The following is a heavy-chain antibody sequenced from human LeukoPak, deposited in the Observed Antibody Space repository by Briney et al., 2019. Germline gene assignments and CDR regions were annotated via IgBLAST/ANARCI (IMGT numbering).Heavy chain of an antibody. V-gene: IGHV1-18*01. D-gene: IGHD2-15*01. CDR2: ISAYNGNT. Sequence: GASVKVSCKASGYTFTSYGISWVRQAPGQGLEWMGWISAYNGNTNYAQKLQARVTMTTDTSTSTACMELRSLRSDDTAVYYCARTDGYCSGGSCYSSVYYYYYYMDVWGKGTTVSVSS. CDR3: ARTDGYCSGGSCYSSVYYYYYYMDV. CDR1: GYTFTSYG. J-gene: IGHJ6*03.